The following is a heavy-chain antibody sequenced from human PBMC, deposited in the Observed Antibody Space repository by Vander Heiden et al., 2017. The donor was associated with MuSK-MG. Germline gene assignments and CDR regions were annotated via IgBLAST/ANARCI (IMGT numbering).Heavy chain of an antibody. V-gene: IGHV2-5*02. J-gene: IGHJ5*02. CDR1: GFSLSTSGVG. Sequence: QITLKESGPTLVKPTQTLTLTCTFSGFSLSTSGVGVGWIRQPPGQALEWLALIYWDDDKRYSPSLKSRLTITKDTSKNQVVLTMTNMDPVDTATYYCAHSREVYDSSGYYLNWFDPWGQGTLVTVSS. D-gene: IGHD3-22*01. CDR2: IYWDDDK. CDR3: AHSREVYDSSGYYLNWFDP.